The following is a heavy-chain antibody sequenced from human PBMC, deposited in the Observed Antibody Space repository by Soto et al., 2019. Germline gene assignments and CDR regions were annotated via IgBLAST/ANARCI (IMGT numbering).Heavy chain of an antibody. CDR3: AKDEGSGYWGIDY. J-gene: IGHJ4*02. V-gene: IGHV3-23*01. Sequence: EVQLLESGGGLVQPGGSLRLSCAASGFTFSSYAMSWVRQAPGKGLEWVSAISGSGGSTYYADSVKGRFTISRDNSTNTLYLQMNSLRAEDTAVYYCAKDEGSGYWGIDYWGQGTLVTVSS. CDR1: GFTFSSYA. CDR2: ISGSGGST. D-gene: IGHD3-22*01.